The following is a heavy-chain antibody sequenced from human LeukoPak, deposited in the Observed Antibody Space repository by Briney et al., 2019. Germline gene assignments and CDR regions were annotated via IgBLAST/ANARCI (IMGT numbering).Heavy chain of an antibody. CDR1: GGTFTSNY. CDR3: ARDQEGFDY. J-gene: IGHJ4*02. CDR2: IYPRDGST. V-gene: IGHV1-46*01. Sequence: SVKVSCKASGGTFTSNYIHWVRQAPGQGLEWMGMIYPRDGSTSYAQKFQGRVTVTRDTSTSTVHMELSGLRSEDTAVYYCARDQEGFDYWGQGTLVTVSS.